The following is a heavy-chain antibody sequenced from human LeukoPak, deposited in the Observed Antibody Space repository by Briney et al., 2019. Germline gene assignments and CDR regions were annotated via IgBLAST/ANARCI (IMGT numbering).Heavy chain of an antibody. J-gene: IGHJ4*02. CDR2: IYETGHT. CDR3: ARHFLRGGFDS. CDR1: GGSLNNYY. D-gene: IGHD5-12*01. Sequence: PSETLSLTCTVPGGSLNNYYWSWIRQPPGKGLEWIAYIYETGHTGYNPSLRTRVTISLDTSKNQFSLKLNSVTAADTAVYYCARHFLRGGFDSWGQGTLVAVSS. V-gene: IGHV4-59*08.